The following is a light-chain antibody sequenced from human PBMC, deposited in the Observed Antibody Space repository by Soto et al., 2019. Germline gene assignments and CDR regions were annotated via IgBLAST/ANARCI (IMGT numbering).Light chain of an antibody. CDR1: KSVSNF. Sequence: VALTQSKATLSLSPGERVDLGGRGSKSVSNFLAWYQQKPGQAPRLLIYGASTRATGIPARFSGSGSGAEFTLTISTLQSEDFAVSYCQQHNNSPLWTFGQGTKVDIK. V-gene: IGKV3-15*01. J-gene: IGKJ1*01. CDR3: QQHNNSPLWT. CDR2: GAS.